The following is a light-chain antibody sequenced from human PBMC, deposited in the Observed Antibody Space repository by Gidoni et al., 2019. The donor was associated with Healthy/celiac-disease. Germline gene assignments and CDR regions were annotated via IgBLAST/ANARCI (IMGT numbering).Light chain of an antibody. CDR2: GAS. Sequence: EIVMTQSPPTLSVSPGERATLSCSASQCFSNNLAWYQQKPGQAPRLLIYGASTRASGSPARLSGSGSGTEFTLTISSLQSEEFAVYYCQQYNNWTLYTFGQGTKLEIK. J-gene: IGKJ2*01. CDR1: QCFSNN. CDR3: QQYNNWTLYT. V-gene: IGKV3-15*01.